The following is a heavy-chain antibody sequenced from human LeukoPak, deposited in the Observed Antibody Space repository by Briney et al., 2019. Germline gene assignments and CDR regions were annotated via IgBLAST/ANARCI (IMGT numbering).Heavy chain of an antibody. D-gene: IGHD6-13*01. J-gene: IGHJ4*02. Sequence: ASVKVFCKASGYTFTGYYMHWVRQAPGQGLEWMGWINPNSGGTNYAQKFQGRVTMTRDTSISTAYMELSRLRSDDTAVYYCARVPLLYSSSWRSYFDYWGRGTLVTVSS. V-gene: IGHV1-2*02. CDR1: GYTFTGYY. CDR2: INPNSGGT. CDR3: ARVPLLYSSSWRSYFDY.